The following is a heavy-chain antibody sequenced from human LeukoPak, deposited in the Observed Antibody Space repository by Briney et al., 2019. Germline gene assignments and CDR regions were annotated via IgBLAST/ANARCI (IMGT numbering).Heavy chain of an antibody. V-gene: IGHV3-9*01. J-gene: IGHJ4*02. CDR3: AKGGTIAAAVFDY. Sequence: GRSLRLSCAASGFTFDDYAMHWVRQAPGKGLEWVSGISWNSGSIGYADSVKGRFTISRDNAKNSLYLQMNSLRAEDTALYHCAKGGTIAAAVFDYWGQGTLVTVSS. D-gene: IGHD6-13*01. CDR2: ISWNSGSI. CDR1: GFTFDDYA.